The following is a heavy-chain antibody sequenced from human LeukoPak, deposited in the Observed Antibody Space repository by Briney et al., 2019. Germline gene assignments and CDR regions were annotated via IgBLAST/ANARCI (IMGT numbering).Heavy chain of an antibody. CDR1: GGTFRSYA. CDR3: ANGYCSSTSCYHGWFDP. CDR2: IIPIFGTA. J-gene: IGHJ5*02. Sequence: SVKVSCKASGGTFRSYAISWVRQAPGQGLEWMGGIIPIFGTANYAQKFQGRVTITTDESTSTAYMELSSLRSEDTAVYYCANGYCSSTSCYHGWFDPWGQGTLVTVSS. V-gene: IGHV1-69*05. D-gene: IGHD2-2*01.